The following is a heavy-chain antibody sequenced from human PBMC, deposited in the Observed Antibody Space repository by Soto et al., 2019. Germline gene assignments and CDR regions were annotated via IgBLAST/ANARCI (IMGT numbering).Heavy chain of an antibody. J-gene: IGHJ6*02. Sequence: SETLSLTCTVSDGSINTYYWSWIRQPPGKGLEWIGYIYDSGTTYYNPSLKSRVTISLDTSKSQFSLRLSSLTAADTAVYYCARAPNYAFWSGYPPNGMDVWGQGTKVTVSS. CDR3: ARAPNYAFWSGYPPNGMDV. D-gene: IGHD3-3*01. CDR1: DGSINTYY. CDR2: IYDSGTT. V-gene: IGHV4-59*01.